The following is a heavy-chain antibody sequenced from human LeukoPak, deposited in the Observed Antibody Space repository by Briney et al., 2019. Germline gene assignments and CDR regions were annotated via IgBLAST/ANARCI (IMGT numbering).Heavy chain of an antibody. V-gene: IGHV3-74*01. D-gene: IGHD2-2*01. CDR1: GFTFSHYR. J-gene: IGHJ4*02. CDR3: ARVGHCSSTACFIDY. CDR2: IESDGGRT. Sequence: GGSLRLSCAASGFTFSHYRMHWVRQAPGKGLVWVSRIESDGGRTDYADSLKGRFTISRDNAKNTLYLEMNSLRAEDTAVYYCARVGHCSSTACFIDYWGQGTLVTVSS.